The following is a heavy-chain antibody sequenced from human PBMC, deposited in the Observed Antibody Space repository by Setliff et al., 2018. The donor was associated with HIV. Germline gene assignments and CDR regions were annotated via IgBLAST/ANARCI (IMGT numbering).Heavy chain of an antibody. CDR2: ISGSGSVI. J-gene: IGHJ6*03. V-gene: IGHV3-11*01. D-gene: IGHD3-3*01. Sequence: GGSLRFSCAASGFTFSDDYMSWIRQIPGKGLEWVSYISGSGSVIFYADSVKGRFTISRDNAKNSLYLQMNGLRAEDTAVYYCARGTAYYNFWSGYSQDYYYYMDVWGKGTTVTVSS. CDR1: GFTFSDDY. CDR3: ARGTAYYNFWSGYSQDYYYYMDV.